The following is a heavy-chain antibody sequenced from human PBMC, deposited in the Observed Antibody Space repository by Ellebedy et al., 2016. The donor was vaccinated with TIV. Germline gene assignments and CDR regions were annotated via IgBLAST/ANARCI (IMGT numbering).Heavy chain of an antibody. J-gene: IGHJ6*02. D-gene: IGHD1-14*01. CDR3: ARTTSNHYGMDG. Sequence: ASVKVSCXASGYTFTSYYMHWVRQAPGQGLEWMGIINPSGGSTSYAQKFQGRVTMTRDTSTSTVYMELSSLRSEDTAVYYCARTTSNHYGMDGWGQGTTVTVSS. V-gene: IGHV1-46*01. CDR2: INPSGGST. CDR1: GYTFTSYY.